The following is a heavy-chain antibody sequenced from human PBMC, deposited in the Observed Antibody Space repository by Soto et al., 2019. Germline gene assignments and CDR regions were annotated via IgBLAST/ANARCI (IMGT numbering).Heavy chain of an antibody. CDR1: GGSISSGGSY. V-gene: IGHV4-31*03. Sequence: PSETLSLTCTVSGGSISSGGSYWSWIRQHSGKGLEWIGYMDNSGNTYYNPSLKGRVTISLDTSKSQFSLELTSVTAADTAVYFCARDPGRSSSSGTYYSGMDVWGQGTTVTSP. J-gene: IGHJ6*02. D-gene: IGHD6-6*01. CDR3: ARDPGRSSSSGTYYSGMDV. CDR2: MDNSGNT.